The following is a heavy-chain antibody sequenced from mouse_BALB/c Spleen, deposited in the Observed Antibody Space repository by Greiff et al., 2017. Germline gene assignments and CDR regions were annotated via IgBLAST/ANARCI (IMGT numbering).Heavy chain of an antibody. CDR1: GFTFSSFG. CDR3: ARSRGPNLYFDY. V-gene: IGHV5-17*02. D-gene: IGHD6-1*01. CDR2: ISSGSSTI. Sequence: EVKVVESGGGLVQPGGSRKLSCAASGFTFSSFGMHWVRQAPEKGLEWVAYISSGSSTIYYADTVKGRFTISRDNPKNTLFLQMTSLRSEDTAMYYCARSRGPNLYFDYWGQGTTLTVSS. J-gene: IGHJ2*01.